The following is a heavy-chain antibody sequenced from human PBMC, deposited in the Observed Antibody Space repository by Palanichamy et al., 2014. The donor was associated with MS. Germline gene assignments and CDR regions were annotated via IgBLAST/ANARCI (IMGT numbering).Heavy chain of an antibody. V-gene: IGHV3-66*02. CDR3: ARDEVGATSLPWGYFDL. CDR2: IYSGGST. D-gene: IGHD1-26*01. J-gene: IGHJ2*01. Sequence: EVQLVESGGGLVQPGGSLRLSCAASGFTVSSNYMSWVRQAPGKGLEWVSVIYSGGSTYYADSVKGRFTISRDNSKNTLYLQMNSLRAEDTAVYYCARDEVGATSLPWGYFDLWGRGTLVTVSS. CDR1: GFTVSSNY.